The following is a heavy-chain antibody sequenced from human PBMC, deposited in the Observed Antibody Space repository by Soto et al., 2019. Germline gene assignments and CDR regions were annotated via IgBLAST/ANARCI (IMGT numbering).Heavy chain of an antibody. CDR2: INAGNGDT. Sequence: QVQLVQSGAEMKKPGASVKLSCKTSGINYTTYAIHWVRQAPGQGLEWMGWINAGNGDTRYSQNFQGRVTLTRDTSVSTVYMDLDSLKSEDTGVYYYARAISGYVTWGQGTLVTISS. CDR3: ARAISGYVT. V-gene: IGHV1-3*01. CDR1: GINYTTYA. J-gene: IGHJ4*02. D-gene: IGHD5-12*01.